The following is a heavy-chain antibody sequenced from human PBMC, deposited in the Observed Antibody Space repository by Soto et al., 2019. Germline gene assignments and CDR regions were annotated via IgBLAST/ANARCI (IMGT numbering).Heavy chain of an antibody. D-gene: IGHD3-10*01. Sequence: SETLSLTCTVSGGSISSGGYYWSWIRQHPGKGLEWIGSIYYSGSTYYNPSLKSRVTISVNTSKNQFSLKLSSVTAADTAVYYCARHSSYYYGSGSAPTWDYYGMDVWGQGTTVTVSS. J-gene: IGHJ6*02. CDR3: ARHSSYYYGSGSAPTWDYYGMDV. CDR1: GGSISSGGYY. V-gene: IGHV4-39*01. CDR2: IYYSGST.